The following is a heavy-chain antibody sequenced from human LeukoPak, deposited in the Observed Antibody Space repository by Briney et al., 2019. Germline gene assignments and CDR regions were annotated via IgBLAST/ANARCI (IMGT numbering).Heavy chain of an antibody. V-gene: IGHV4-4*07. J-gene: IGHJ3*02. Sequence: TSETLSLTCTVSGGSISSYYWSWIRQPAGKGLEWIGRIYTSGSTNYNPSLKSRVTISVDTSKNQFSLKLSSVTAADTAVYYCAGQAGYSYGFDAFDIWGQGTMVTVSS. CDR1: GGSISSYY. CDR2: IYTSGST. CDR3: AGQAGYSYGFDAFDI. D-gene: IGHD5-18*01.